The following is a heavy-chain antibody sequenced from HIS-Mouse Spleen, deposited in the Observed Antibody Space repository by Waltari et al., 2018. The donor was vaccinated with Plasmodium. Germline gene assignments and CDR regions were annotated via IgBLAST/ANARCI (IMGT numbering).Heavy chain of an antibody. V-gene: IGHV3-7*01. J-gene: IGHJ2*01. CDR1: GFTFGSYW. D-gene: IGHD6-13*01. Sequence: EVQLVESGGGLVQPGGSLRLSCAASGFTFGSYWMSWVRQAPGKGLEWVANIKQDGSEKYYVDSVKGRFTISRDNAKNSLYLQMNNLRAEDTAVYYCASSWYWYFDLWGRGTLVTVSS. CDR3: ASSWYWYFDL. CDR2: IKQDGSEK.